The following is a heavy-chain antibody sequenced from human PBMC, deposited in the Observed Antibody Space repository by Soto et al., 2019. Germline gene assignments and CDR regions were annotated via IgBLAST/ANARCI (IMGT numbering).Heavy chain of an antibody. J-gene: IGHJ4*02. Sequence: QVQLVEAGGGVVQPGRSLRLSCAASGFTFGSYAVHWVRQAPGKGLEWVAVLSFDGNNQYYADSAKGRFTISRDNSKKTVYLQMNSLGVDDTALYYCARGSTRYSGYDYGVLEYWGQGTLVTVSS. D-gene: IGHD5-12*01. CDR3: ARGSTRYSGYDYGVLEY. CDR1: GFTFGSYA. V-gene: IGHV3-30*04. CDR2: LSFDGNNQ.